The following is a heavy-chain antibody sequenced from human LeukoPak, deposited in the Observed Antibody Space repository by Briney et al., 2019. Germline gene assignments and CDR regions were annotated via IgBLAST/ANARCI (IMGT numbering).Heavy chain of an antibody. D-gene: IGHD2-21*02. J-gene: IGHJ4*02. V-gene: IGHV4-4*07. CDR3: AASYCGGDCYSYYFDY. CDR1: GGSISSYY. CDR2: IYTSGST. Sequence: SETLSLTCTVSGGSISSYYWSWIRQPAGKGLGWIGRIYTSGSTNYNPSLKSRVTISVDKSKNQFSLKLSSVTAADTAVYYCAASYCGGDCYSYYFDYWGQGTLVTVSS.